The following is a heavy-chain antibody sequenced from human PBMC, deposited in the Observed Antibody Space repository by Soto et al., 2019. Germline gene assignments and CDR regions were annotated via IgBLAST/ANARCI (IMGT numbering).Heavy chain of an antibody. CDR2: ISGSGDTT. D-gene: IGHD1-1*01. V-gene: IGHV3-23*01. J-gene: IGHJ4*02. CDR1: GFNFNSYA. Sequence: GGSLRLSCAASGFNFNSYAMTWVRQAPGKGLEWVSGISGSGDTTYYADSARGRFTISRDNSKSTLHLQINSLRAEDTAIYYCAKLGSDDWKYFQYWGQGTLVTVSS. CDR3: AKLGSDDWKYFQY.